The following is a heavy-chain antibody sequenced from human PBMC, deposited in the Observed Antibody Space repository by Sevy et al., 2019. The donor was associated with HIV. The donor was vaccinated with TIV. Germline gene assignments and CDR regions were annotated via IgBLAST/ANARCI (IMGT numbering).Heavy chain of an antibody. CDR1: GGSVSSSDYY. CDR2: IYYSGGT. D-gene: IGHD5-18*01. J-gene: IGHJ4*02. Sequence: SETLSLTCTVSGGSVSSSDYYWSWLRQPPGKGLQWVGYIYYSGGTYYNPFLNSRVPMSVDTSKNQFSLKLSSVTAADTAVYYCASKRGYSSGPFDYWGQGTLVTVSS. V-gene: IGHV4-30-4*01. CDR3: ASKRGYSSGPFDY.